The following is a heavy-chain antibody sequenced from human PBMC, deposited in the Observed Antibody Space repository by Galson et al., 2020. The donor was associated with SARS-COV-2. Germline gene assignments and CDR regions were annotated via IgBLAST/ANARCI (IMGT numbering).Heavy chain of an antibody. Sequence: GGSLRLSCEVSGFTFNDYWMSWFRQAPGKGLEWVANINGDGSETNYADFVKGRFSISRDNASNSLYLQMNSLRVEDSAVYYCSREGWQGGYWGQGTRVTVSS. CDR2: INGDGSET. J-gene: IGHJ4*02. D-gene: IGHD6-19*01. CDR1: GFTFNDYW. CDR3: SREGWQGGY. V-gene: IGHV3-7*01.